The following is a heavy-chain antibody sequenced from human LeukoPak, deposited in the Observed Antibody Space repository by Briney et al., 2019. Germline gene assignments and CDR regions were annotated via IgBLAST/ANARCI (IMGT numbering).Heavy chain of an antibody. D-gene: IGHD3-22*01. Sequence: GGSLRLSCAASGFTFSSYIMNWVRQAPGKGLEWVSSISSSGTYIYYADSVKGRFAISRDNSKNTLYLQMNSLRAEDTAVYYCARCTDDSSGFIDYWGQGTLVTVSS. J-gene: IGHJ4*02. V-gene: IGHV3-21*01. CDR1: GFTFSSYI. CDR3: ARCTDDSSGFIDY. CDR2: ISSSGTYI.